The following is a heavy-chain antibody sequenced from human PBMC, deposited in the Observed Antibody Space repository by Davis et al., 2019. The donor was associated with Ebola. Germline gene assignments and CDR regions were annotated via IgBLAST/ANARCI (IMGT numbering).Heavy chain of an antibody. CDR2: IRSKANSYAT. CDR1: GFTFSGSA. J-gene: IGHJ4*02. Sequence: GESLKISCAASGFTFSGSAMHWVRQASGKGLEWVGRIRSKANSYATAYAASVKGRFTISRDDSKNTAYLQMNSLKTEDTAVYYCARDRYYDILTGYFTVWGQGTLVTVSS. D-gene: IGHD3-9*01. V-gene: IGHV3-73*01. CDR3: ARDRYYDILTGYFTV.